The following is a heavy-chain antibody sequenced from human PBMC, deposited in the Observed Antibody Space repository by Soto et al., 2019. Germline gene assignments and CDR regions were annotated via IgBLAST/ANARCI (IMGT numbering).Heavy chain of an antibody. D-gene: IGHD3-3*01. CDR3: ARDGITKQGGSADY. J-gene: IGHJ4*02. V-gene: IGHV1-69*08. Sequence: QVQLVQSGAEVKKPGSSVKVSCKASGGTFSSYTISWVRQAPGQGLEWMRRIIPILGIANYAQKFQGRVTITADKSTSTAYMELSSLRSEDTAVYYCARDGITKQGGSADYWGQGTLVTVSS. CDR1: GGTFSSYT. CDR2: IIPILGIA.